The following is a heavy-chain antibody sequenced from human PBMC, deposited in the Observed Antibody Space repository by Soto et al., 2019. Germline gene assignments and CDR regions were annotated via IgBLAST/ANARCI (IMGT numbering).Heavy chain of an antibody. Sequence: GGSLRLSCAASGFTFSSYSMNWVRQAPGKGLEWVSYISSSSSTIYYADSVKGRFTISRDNAKNSLYLQMNSLRAEDTAVYYCARDWVNFDYWGQGTLVTVSS. CDR3: ARDWVNFDY. CDR1: GFTFSSYS. J-gene: IGHJ4*02. CDR2: ISSSSSTI. D-gene: IGHD2-21*01. V-gene: IGHV3-48*01.